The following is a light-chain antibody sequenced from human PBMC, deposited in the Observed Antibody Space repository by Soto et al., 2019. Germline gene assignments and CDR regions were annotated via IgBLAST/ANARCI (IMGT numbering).Light chain of an antibody. Sequence: QSVLTQPPSASGTPGQRVTISCSGSSSNIGSNTVNWYQQLPGTAPKLLIYSNNQRPSGVPDRFSDSKSATSAPLAISGLQSDDEADYYCAAWDDSLNGYVFGTGTKLTVL. J-gene: IGLJ1*01. V-gene: IGLV1-44*01. CDR1: SSNIGSNT. CDR3: AAWDDSLNGYV. CDR2: SNN.